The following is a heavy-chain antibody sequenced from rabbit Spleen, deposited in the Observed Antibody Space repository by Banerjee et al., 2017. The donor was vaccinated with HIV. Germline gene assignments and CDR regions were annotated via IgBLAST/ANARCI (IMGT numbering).Heavy chain of an antibody. D-gene: IGHD2-1*01. CDR1: GFSFSSSYY. CDR2: IKTGSSGAT. J-gene: IGHJ4*01. Sequence: QEQLVESGGGLVQPEGSLTLTCTASGFSFSSSYYMCWVRQAPGKGLEWIGCIKTGSSGATYYASWAKGRFTISKSSSTTVTLQMTSLTAADTATYFCARGSATMTMVITGYYFNLWGPGTLVTVS. V-gene: IGHV1S45*01. CDR3: ARGSATMTMVITGYYFNL.